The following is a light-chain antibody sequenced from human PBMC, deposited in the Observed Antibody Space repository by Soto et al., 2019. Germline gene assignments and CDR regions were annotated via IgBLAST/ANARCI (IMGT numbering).Light chain of an antibody. CDR1: QSISNH. CDR2: AAS. Sequence: DIQMTQSPSSLSASVEDRVIITCRASQSISNHLNWYQQKPGKAPKLLIFAASSLQSGVPSRFSGSRSGPDFTLTISSLQPEDFATYYWQQSYCSPPTCGQGTKVEI. V-gene: IGKV1-39*01. CDR3: QQSYCSPPT. J-gene: IGKJ1*01.